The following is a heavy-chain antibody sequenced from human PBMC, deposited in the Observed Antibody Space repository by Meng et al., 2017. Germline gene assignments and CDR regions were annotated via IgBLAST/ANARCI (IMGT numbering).Heavy chain of an antibody. CDR3: ARGSYSFDS. V-gene: IGHV6-1*01. Sequence: QIQLQQSVPGLVKPSQTLSLICAIPGDSVPSNSAAWNWIRQSPSRGLEWLGRAYYRSKWYHDYAESVKSRISIDPDTSKNQFSLQLRSVTPEDSAVYYCARGSYSFDSWGQRALVTVSS. CDR1: GDSVPSNSAA. CDR2: AYYRSKWYH. D-gene: IGHD1-26*01. J-gene: IGHJ4*02.